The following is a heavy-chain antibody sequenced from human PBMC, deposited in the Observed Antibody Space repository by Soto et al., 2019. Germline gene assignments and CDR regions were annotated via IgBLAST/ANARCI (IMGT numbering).Heavy chain of an antibody. CDR3: ARSGWPYYFDY. Sequence: SETLSLTCAVSGGSISSGGYSWSWIRRPPGKGLEWSGYIYHSGSTYYNPSLKSRVTISVDRSKNQFSLKLSSVTAADTAVYYCARSGWPYYFDYWGQGTLVTVSS. V-gene: IGHV4-30-2*01. D-gene: IGHD6-19*01. J-gene: IGHJ4*02. CDR2: IYHSGST. CDR1: GGSISSGGYS.